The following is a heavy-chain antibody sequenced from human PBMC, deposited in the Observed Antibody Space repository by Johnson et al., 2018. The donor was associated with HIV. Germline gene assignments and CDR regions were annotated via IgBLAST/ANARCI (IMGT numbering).Heavy chain of an antibody. CDR2: ISYDGSNK. D-gene: IGHD1-26*01. Sequence: QVQLVESGGGVVQPGKSLRLSCVASAFAFSSYAMHWVRQTPGKGLEWVAVISYDGSNKYYADSVKGRFTISRDNSKNTLYLQMNSLRAEETAVYYCARDGEWELEDAFDIWGQGTMVTVSS. J-gene: IGHJ3*02. CDR3: ARDGEWELEDAFDI. CDR1: AFAFSSYA. V-gene: IGHV3-30*04.